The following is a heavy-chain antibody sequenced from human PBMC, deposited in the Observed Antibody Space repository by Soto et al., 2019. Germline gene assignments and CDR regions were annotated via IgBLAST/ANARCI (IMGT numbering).Heavy chain of an antibody. V-gene: IGHV3-7*01. D-gene: IGHD3-3*01. CDR3: AKDQTRSGFLEWGVFDY. J-gene: IGHJ4*02. CDR1: GFTFSSYW. CDR2: IKQDGSEK. Sequence: GGSLRLSCAASGFTFSSYWMSWVRQAPGKGLEWVANIKQDGSEKYYVDSVKGRFTISRDNAKNSLYLQMNSLRAEDTAVYYCAKDQTRSGFLEWGVFDYWGQGTLVTVSS.